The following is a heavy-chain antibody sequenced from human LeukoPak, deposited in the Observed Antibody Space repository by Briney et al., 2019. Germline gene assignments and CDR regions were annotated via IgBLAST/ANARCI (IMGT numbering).Heavy chain of an antibody. CDR1: GGTFSSYA. CDR3: AIVVPAAEGYFDY. J-gene: IGHJ4*02. D-gene: IGHD2-2*01. CDR2: IIPILGIA. Sequence: SVKVSCKASGGTFSSYAISWVRQAPGQGLEWMGRIIPILGIANYAQKFQGRVTITADKSTSTAYMELSSLRSEDTAVYYCAIVVPAAEGYFDYWGQGTLVTVSS. V-gene: IGHV1-69*04.